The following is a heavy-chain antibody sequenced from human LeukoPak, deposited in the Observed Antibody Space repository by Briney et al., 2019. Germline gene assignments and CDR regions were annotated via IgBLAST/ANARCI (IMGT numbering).Heavy chain of an antibody. D-gene: IGHD3-16*01. Sequence: GGSLRLSCAASGITFSSYGMSWVRQVPGKGLEWVSGISDDGYSTYYADSVKGRFTISRDNSKNTLYLHMSSLRVEDTAVFYCARVAPPLDDYIRGSFPYYFDYWGQGTPVTVSS. CDR3: ARVAPPLDDYIRGSFPYYFDY. CDR2: ISDDGYST. J-gene: IGHJ4*02. CDR1: GITFSSYG. V-gene: IGHV3-23*01.